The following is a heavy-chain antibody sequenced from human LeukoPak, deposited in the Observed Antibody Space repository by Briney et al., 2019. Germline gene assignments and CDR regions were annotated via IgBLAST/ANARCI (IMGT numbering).Heavy chain of an antibody. V-gene: IGHV1-58*02. Sequence: SVRVSCKASGITFLMSAIQWVRQARGQPPEWIGWLVVGSGNTNYAQKFQDRVTITRDMSTSKAYMELSRLTSEDTAVYYCAADGCGGDCTLAYWGQGTLVSVSS. CDR2: LVVGSGNT. D-gene: IGHD2-21*02. CDR1: GITFLMSA. J-gene: IGHJ4*02. CDR3: AADGCGGDCTLAY.